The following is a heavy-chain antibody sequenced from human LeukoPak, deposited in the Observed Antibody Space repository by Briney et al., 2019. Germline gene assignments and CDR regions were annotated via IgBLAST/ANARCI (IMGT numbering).Heavy chain of an antibody. CDR1: GGSISSSSYY. D-gene: IGHD4-17*01. CDR3: ARQKDTVTTEAAFDI. Sequence: SETLSLTCTVSGGSISSSSYYWGWIRQPPGKGLEWIGSIYYSGSTYYNPSLKSRVTISVDTSKNQSSLKLSSVTAADTAVYYCARQKDTVTTEAAFDIWGQGTMVTVSS. V-gene: IGHV4-39*01. J-gene: IGHJ3*02. CDR2: IYYSGST.